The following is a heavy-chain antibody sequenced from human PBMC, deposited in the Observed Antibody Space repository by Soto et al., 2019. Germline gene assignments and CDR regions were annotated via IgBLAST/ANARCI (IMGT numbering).Heavy chain of an antibody. V-gene: IGHV3-30-3*01. D-gene: IGHD1-26*01. CDR2: ISYDGSNK. CDR3: ARGGVGATIRHSYFDY. J-gene: IGHJ4*02. CDR1: GFTFSSYA. Sequence: GGSLRLSCAASGFTFSSYAMHWVRQAPGKGLEWVAVISYDGSNKYYADSVKGRFTISRDNSKNTLYLQMNSLRAEDTAVYYCARGGVGATIRHSYFDYWGQGTLVTVSS.